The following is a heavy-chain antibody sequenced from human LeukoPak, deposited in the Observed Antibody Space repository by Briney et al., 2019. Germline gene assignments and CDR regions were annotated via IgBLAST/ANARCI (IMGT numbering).Heavy chain of an antibody. Sequence: TSVKVSCKASGYTFTSYGISWVRQAPGQGLEWMGWISAYNGNTNYAQKLQGRVTMTTDTSTSTAYMELRSLGSDDTAVYYCARVPLTSFPHYYGSGSYYNVPDYWGQGTLVTVSS. D-gene: IGHD3-10*01. V-gene: IGHV1-18*01. CDR1: GYTFTSYG. CDR2: ISAYNGNT. CDR3: ARVPLTSFPHYYGSGSYYNVPDY. J-gene: IGHJ4*02.